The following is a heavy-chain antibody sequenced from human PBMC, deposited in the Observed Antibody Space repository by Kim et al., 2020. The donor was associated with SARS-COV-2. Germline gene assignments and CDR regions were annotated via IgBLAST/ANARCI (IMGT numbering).Heavy chain of an antibody. Sequence: GGSLRLSCAASGFTFSSYWMFWVRQAPGKGLVWVSRINGDGSSTSYADSVKGRFTISRDNAKNTLYLQMNSLRAEDTAVYYCASGPYCGGDCYSALDYWG. CDR2: INGDGSST. D-gene: IGHD2-21*02. V-gene: IGHV3-74*01. J-gene: IGHJ4*01. CDR1: GFTFSSYW. CDR3: ASGPYCGGDCYSALDY.